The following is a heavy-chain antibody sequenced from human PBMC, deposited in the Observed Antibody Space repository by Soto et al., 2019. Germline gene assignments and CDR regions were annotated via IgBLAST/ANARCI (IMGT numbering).Heavy chain of an antibody. CDR2: ITPISGTP. V-gene: IGHV1-69*12. J-gene: IGHJ5*02. CDR3: ARIYCSGGICFPNWVDP. Sequence: QVQLVQSGSEVKKPGSSVKVSCKASGGFFSSDAISWVRQAPGQGLEWLGGITPISGTPKYAQKLQGRVTISADESTSTAYMDLSSLRFEDTAIYYCARIYCSGGICFPNWVDPWGQGTLVTVSS. D-gene: IGHD2-8*02. CDR1: GGFFSSDA.